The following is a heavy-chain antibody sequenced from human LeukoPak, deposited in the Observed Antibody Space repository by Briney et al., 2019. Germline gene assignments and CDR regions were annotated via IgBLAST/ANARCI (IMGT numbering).Heavy chain of an antibody. Sequence: GGSLRLSCAASGLTFSSYSMNWVRQAPGKGLEWVSYISSRSSTIYYADSVKGRFTITRDNAKNSLYLQMNSLRDEDTAVYYCARVGCSSTSCYVLDYWGQGTLVTVSS. J-gene: IGHJ4*02. CDR2: ISSRSSTI. CDR3: ARVGCSSTSCYVLDY. CDR1: GLTFSSYS. D-gene: IGHD2-2*01. V-gene: IGHV3-48*02.